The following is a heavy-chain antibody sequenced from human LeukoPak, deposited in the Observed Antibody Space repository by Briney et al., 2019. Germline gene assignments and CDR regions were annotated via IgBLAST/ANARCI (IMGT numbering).Heavy chain of an antibody. CDR3: ARGDCSSTSCYARLIDY. V-gene: IGHV4-34*01. CDR2: INHSGST. CDR1: GGSFSGYY. D-gene: IGHD2-2*01. J-gene: IGHJ4*02. Sequence: SETLSLTCAVYGGSFSGYYWSWLRQPPGKGLEWIGEINHSGSTNYNPSLKSRVTISVDTSKNQFSLKLSSVTAADTAVYYCARGDCSSTSCYARLIDYWGRGTLVTVSS.